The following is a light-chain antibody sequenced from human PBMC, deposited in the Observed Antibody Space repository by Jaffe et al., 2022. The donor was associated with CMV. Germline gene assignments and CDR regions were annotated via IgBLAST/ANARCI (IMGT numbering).Light chain of an antibody. V-gene: IGKV1-12*01. CDR2: AAS. J-gene: IGKJ4*01. Sequence: DIQMTQSPSSVSASVGDRVTITCRASQGINSWLAWYQQKPGKGPELLIYAASTLQSGVPSRFSGSGSGTDFTLTISNLQPEDFATYFCQQASTLPLTFGGGTKVEIK. CDR1: QGINSW. CDR3: QQASTLPLT.